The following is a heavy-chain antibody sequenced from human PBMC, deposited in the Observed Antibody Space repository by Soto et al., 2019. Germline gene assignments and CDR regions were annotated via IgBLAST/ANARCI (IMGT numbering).Heavy chain of an antibody. J-gene: IGHJ4*02. CDR2: ISYSGNT. CDR3: ARAPMVLSRSYFDS. CDR1: GGSISNFD. D-gene: IGHD2-8*01. Sequence: PSETLSLTCTVSGGSISNFDWSVIRQPPGKGLEWIGYISYSGNTNYNPSLKSRVSISVDTSKNQLSLNLTSVTAADTAVYYCARAPMVLSRSYFDSWGQGTPVTVSS. V-gene: IGHV4-59*01.